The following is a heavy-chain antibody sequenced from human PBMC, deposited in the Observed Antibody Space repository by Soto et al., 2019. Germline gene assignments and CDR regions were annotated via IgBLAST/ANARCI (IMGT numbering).Heavy chain of an antibody. CDR3: ATDRFAHSGYDLDY. Sequence: EVQLLESGGGLVQPGGSLRLSCAASGFTFSNYATNWVRQAPGRGLEWVSTISSRGGSTYYADSVKGRFTISRDNSKNTLYLQMNTLRAEDTAVYYCATDRFAHSGYDLDYWGQGTLVTVSS. CDR2: ISSRGGST. V-gene: IGHV3-23*01. CDR1: GFTFSNYA. J-gene: IGHJ4*02. D-gene: IGHD5-12*01.